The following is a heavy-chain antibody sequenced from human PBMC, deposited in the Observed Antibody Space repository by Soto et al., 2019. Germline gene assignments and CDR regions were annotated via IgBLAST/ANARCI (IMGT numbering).Heavy chain of an antibody. Sequence: QVQLQQWGAGPLRPLETLSLTCGVSGGSFSGYYWAWIRQSPRKGLEWIGEINDRGSINYNPSLKSRVSISVDTSKNHYSLNLRSVTAADTAVYYCARESHDILTGPPWVWYFDLWGSGTLVTVSS. CDR2: INDRGSI. CDR3: ARESHDILTGPPWVWYFDL. V-gene: IGHV4-34*01. D-gene: IGHD3-9*01. J-gene: IGHJ2*01. CDR1: GGSFSGYY.